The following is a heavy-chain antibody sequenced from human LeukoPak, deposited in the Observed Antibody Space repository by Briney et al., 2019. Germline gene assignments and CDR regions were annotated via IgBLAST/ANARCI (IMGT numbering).Heavy chain of an antibody. V-gene: IGHV1-46*01. J-gene: IGHJ4*02. CDR1: GYTFTNYY. D-gene: IGHD2-8*02. Sequence: ASVKVSCKASGYTFTNYYMHWVRQAPGQGLEWMGLINRTGTSTNYAQKFRGRVTMTRDTSTTTVYMELSSLRSEDTAVYYCAREESGGYSDYWGQGTLVTVSS. CDR3: AREESGGYSDY. CDR2: INRTGTST.